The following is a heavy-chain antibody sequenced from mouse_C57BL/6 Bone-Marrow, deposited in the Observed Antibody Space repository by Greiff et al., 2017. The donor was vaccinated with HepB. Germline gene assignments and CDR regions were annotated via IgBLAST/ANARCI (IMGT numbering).Heavy chain of an antibody. Sequence: EVQLQQSGGDLVKPGGSLKLSCAASGFTFSSYGMSWVRQTPDKRLEWVATISSGGSYTYYPDSVKGRFTISRDNAKNTLYLQMSSLKSEDTAMYYCARLVTSFAYWGQGTLVTVSA. CDR2: ISSGGSYT. CDR1: GFTFSSYG. D-gene: IGHD2-2*01. V-gene: IGHV5-6*01. CDR3: ARLVTSFAY. J-gene: IGHJ3*01.